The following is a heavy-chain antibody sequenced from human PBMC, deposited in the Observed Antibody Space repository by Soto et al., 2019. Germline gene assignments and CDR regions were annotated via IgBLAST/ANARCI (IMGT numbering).Heavy chain of an antibody. CDR3: ARGSTPGYNSENRPVFDY. V-gene: IGHV3-30*03. CDR1: GLTFSNFG. Sequence: GGSLRLSRAASGLTFSNFGMHWVRQAPGKGLEWVAVIAYDGTTKYYADSVKGRFTISRDNSKNTLYVQMNSLRTEDTAVYYCARGSTPGYNSENRPVFDYWGQGTLVTVSS. CDR2: IAYDGTTK. D-gene: IGHD6-19*01. J-gene: IGHJ4*02.